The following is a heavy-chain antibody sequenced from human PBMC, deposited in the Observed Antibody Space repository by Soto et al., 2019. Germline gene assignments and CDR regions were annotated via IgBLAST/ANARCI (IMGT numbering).Heavy chain of an antibody. J-gene: IGHJ4*02. V-gene: IGHV4-61*01. CDR2: IYSSGST. D-gene: IGHD4-17*01. CDR1: GDSVSSYNYY. Sequence: SETLSLICSVSGDSVSSYNYYWNWIRQSPGKGLEWIGYIYSSGSTNYNPSLKSRVTISVDTSKNQFSLKLSSVTAADTVVYYCARAMSTVTTTDYWGQGTLVTVSS. CDR3: ARAMSTVTTTDY.